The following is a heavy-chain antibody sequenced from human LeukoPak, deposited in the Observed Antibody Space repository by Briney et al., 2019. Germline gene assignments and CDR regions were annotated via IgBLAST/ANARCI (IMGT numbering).Heavy chain of an antibody. D-gene: IGHD3-16*02. CDR2: INPSGGST. J-gene: IGHJ5*02. V-gene: IGHV1-46*01. CDR3: ARSGFRIMITFGGVIAGGWFDP. CDR1: GYTFTSYY. Sequence: ASVKVSCKASGYTFTSYYMHWVRQAPGQGLEWMGLINPSGGSTSYAQKFQGRVTMTRDTSTSTVYMELSSLRSEDTAVYYCARSGFRIMITFGGVIAGGWFDPWGQGTLVTVSS.